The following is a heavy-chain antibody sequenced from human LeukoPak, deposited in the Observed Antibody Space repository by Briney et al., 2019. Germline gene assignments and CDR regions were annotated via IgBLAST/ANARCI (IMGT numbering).Heavy chain of an antibody. D-gene: IGHD3-16*02. CDR2: THATAET. CDR3: ARHENLGTYPLEY. Sequence: SGTLSLTCSVSGGSIRGYYWSWFRLPPGKGLEWLAYTHATAETNYSPSLSSRLFISVDTSKNQVSLRLTSVTAADTAVYYCARHENLGTYPLEYWGQGTLVTVS. J-gene: IGHJ4*02. V-gene: IGHV4-4*09. CDR1: GGSIRGYY.